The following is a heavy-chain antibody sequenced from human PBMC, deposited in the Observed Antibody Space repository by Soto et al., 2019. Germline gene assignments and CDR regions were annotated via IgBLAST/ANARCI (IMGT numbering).Heavy chain of an antibody. CDR2: INHSGST. CDR3: ASSPSESYYDFWSGPPAYYFDY. CDR1: GGSFSGYY. V-gene: IGHV4-34*01. Sequence: SETLSLTCAVYGGSFSGYYWSWIRQPPGKGLEWIGEINHSGSTNYNPSLKSRVTISVDTSKNQFSLKLSSVTAADTAVYYCASSPSESYYDFWSGPPAYYFDYWGQGTLVTVSS. J-gene: IGHJ4*02. D-gene: IGHD3-3*01.